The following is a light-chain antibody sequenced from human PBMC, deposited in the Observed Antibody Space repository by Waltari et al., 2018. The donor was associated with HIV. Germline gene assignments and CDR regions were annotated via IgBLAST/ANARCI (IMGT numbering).Light chain of an antibody. CDR2: EVS. CDR1: NSDFGCYNL. CDR3: CSYAGTSTVV. J-gene: IGLJ2*01. V-gene: IGLV2-23*02. Sequence: QSALTQPAPVSGSPGQSMPISSTGTNSDFGCYNLVSWSQHHPGKAPKLMIYEVSKRPSGVSNRFSGSKSGNTASLTISGLQAEDEADYYCCSYAGTSTVVFGGGTKLTVL.